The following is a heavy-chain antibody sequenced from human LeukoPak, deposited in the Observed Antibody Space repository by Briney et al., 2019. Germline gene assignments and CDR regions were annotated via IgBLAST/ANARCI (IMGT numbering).Heavy chain of an antibody. CDR3: ARDRVTTGNYYYYYGMDV. Sequence: PGGSLRLSCAASGFTFSTYWMSWVRQAPGKGLEWVANIKQDGSEKYYVDSVKGRFTISRDNAKNSLSLQMNSLRADDTAVYYCARDRVTTGNYYYYYGMDVWGQGTTVTVSS. D-gene: IGHD4-17*01. CDR1: GFTFSTYW. V-gene: IGHV3-7*03. J-gene: IGHJ6*02. CDR2: IKQDGSEK.